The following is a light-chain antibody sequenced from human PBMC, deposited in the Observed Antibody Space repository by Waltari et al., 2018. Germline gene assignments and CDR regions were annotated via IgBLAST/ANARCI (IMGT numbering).Light chain of an antibody. CDR3: APYAGTVV. J-gene: IGLJ2*01. V-gene: IGLV2-8*01. CDR2: EVN. CDR1: SSDIGGHYY. Sequence: QSALTQPPSASGSPGQSVTIPCTGASSDIGGHYYVSWYQQHPGKPPKLIIYEVNQRPSGVPDRFSGSKSGNTVSLTVSGLQPDDEADYYCAPYAGTVVFVGGTKLTVL.